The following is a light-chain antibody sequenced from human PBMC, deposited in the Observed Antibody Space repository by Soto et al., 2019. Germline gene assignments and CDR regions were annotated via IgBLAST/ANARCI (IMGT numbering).Light chain of an antibody. CDR1: QSISSW. CDR3: QQYNSYSQT. V-gene: IGKV1-5*01. CDR2: DAS. J-gene: IGKJ2*01. Sequence: DIQMTQSPSTLSASVGDRDTITCRASQSISSWLAWYQQKPGKAPKLLIYDASSLESGVPSRFSGSGSGTEFTLTISSLQPDDFATYYCQQYNSYSQTFGQGTKLEIK.